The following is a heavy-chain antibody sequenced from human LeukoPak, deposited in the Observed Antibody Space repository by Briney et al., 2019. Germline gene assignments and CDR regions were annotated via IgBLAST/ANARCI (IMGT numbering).Heavy chain of an antibody. CDR1: GGSISSYY. V-gene: IGHV4-4*07. D-gene: IGHD4-11*01. Sequence: PSETLSLTCTVSGGSISSYYWSWIRQPAGKGLEWIGRIYTSGSTNYNPSLKSRVTMSVDTSKNQFSLKLSSVTAADTAVYYCARAAKPMTKYNWFDPWGQGTLVTVSS. J-gene: IGHJ5*02. CDR2: IYTSGST. CDR3: ARAAKPMTKYNWFDP.